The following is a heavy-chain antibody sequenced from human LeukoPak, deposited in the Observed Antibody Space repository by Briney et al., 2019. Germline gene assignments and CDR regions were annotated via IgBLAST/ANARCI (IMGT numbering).Heavy chain of an antibody. J-gene: IGHJ6*02. Sequence: SETLSLTCIVSGGSINNYFWTWIRQPPGKGLEWVGEVSFSGNTNYNPSLTSRVSISADTSKNQFSLRLSSVTAADTAVYYCARHKAGRSSSWFRDYYYGMDVWGQGTTVTVSS. D-gene: IGHD6-13*01. CDR1: GGSINNYF. V-gene: IGHV4-59*08. CDR2: VSFSGNT. CDR3: ARHKAGRSSSWFRDYYYGMDV.